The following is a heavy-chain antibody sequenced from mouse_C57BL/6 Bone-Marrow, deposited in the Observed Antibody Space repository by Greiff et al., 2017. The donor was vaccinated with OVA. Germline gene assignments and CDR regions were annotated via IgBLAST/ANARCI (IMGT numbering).Heavy chain of an antibody. Sequence: QVQLQQPGAELVKPGASVKMSCKASGYTFTSYWITWVKQRPGQGLEWIGDIYPGSGRTNYNEKFKSKAKLTVDTSSSTASRQLSSLTSEDSAVYYCARSGITTVEGDFAMDYWGQGTSVTVSS. CDR1: GYTFTSYW. J-gene: IGHJ4*01. CDR2: IYPGSGRT. V-gene: IGHV1-55*01. CDR3: ARSGITTVEGDFAMDY. D-gene: IGHD1-1*01.